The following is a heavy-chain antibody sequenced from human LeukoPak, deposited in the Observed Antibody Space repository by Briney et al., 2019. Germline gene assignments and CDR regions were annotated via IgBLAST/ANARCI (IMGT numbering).Heavy chain of an antibody. J-gene: IGHJ4*02. D-gene: IGHD5-18*01. Sequence: GGSLRLSCAASGFTLSDHYIDWVRQSPGKGLEWVSYISSSSSTIYYADSVKGRFTISRDNAKNSLYLQMNSLRAEDTAVYYCARDRQGYSYFDYWGQGTLVTVSS. V-gene: IGHV3-11*04. CDR1: GFTLSDHY. CDR3: ARDRQGYSYFDY. CDR2: ISSSSSTI.